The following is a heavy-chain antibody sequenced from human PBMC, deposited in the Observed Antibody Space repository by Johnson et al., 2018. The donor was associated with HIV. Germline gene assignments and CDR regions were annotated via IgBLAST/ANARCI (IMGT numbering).Heavy chain of an antibody. CDR3: TTIWTTLGYCSGGSCDDAFDI. J-gene: IGHJ3*02. Sequence: VQLVESGGGLVKPGGSLRLSCAASGFTFSNAWMSWVRQAPGKGLEWVGRIKSKTDGGTTDYAAPVKGRFTISRDDSKNKLYLQMNSLKTEDTAVYYCTTIWTTLGYCSGGSCDDAFDIWGQGTMVTVSS. CDR2: IKSKTDGGTT. V-gene: IGHV3-15*01. D-gene: IGHD2-15*01. CDR1: GFTFSNAW.